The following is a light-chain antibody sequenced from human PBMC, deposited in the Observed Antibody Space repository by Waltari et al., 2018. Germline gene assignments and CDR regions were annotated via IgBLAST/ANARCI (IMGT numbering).Light chain of an antibody. J-gene: IGLJ2*01. Sequence: SSELTQDPAVSVALGQTVRITCQGDSLRSYYASWYQQKPGQAPVLVVYGNNNRPSGIPERVSGSSSGNTASLTITGAQVEDEADYYGDSWDSSGTHWVFGGGTRLTVL. CDR1: SLRSYY. V-gene: IGLV3-19*01. CDR2: GNN. CDR3: DSWDSSGTHWV.